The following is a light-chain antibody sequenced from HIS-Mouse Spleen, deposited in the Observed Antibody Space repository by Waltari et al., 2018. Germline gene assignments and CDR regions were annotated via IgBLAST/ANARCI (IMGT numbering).Light chain of an antibody. CDR2: RNN. J-gene: IGLJ2*01. V-gene: IGLV1-47*01. CDR3: AAWDDSLSGPRV. Sequence: QSVLTQPPSASGTPGQRVTISCSGSSSNIGSNYVYWYQQLPGTAPKLLIYRNNRRPPGFPARVSGSKSGTSASLAISGLRSEDEADYYCAAWDDSLSGPRVFGGGTKLTVL. CDR1: SSNIGSNY.